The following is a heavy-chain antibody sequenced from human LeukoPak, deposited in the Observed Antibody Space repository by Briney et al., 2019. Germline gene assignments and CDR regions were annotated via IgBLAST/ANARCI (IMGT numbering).Heavy chain of an antibody. D-gene: IGHD5/OR15-5a*01. V-gene: IGHV4-61*02. CDR3: AREVHDAVDY. CDR2: IYTSGST. CDR1: GGSISSGSYY. J-gene: IGHJ4*02. Sequence: PSETLSLTCTVSGGSISSGSYYWSWIRQPAGKGLEWIGRIYTSGSTNYNPSLKSRVTISVDTSKNQFSLKLSSVTAADTAVYYCAREVHDAVDYWGQGTLVTVSS.